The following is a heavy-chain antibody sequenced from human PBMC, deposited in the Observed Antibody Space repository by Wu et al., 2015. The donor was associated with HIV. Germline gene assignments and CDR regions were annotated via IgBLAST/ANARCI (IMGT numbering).Heavy chain of an antibody. CDR1: GYTFTSYG. Sequence: QVQLVQSGAEVKKPGASVKVSCKASGYTFTSYGISWVRQAPGQGLEWMGWISAYNGNTNYAQKLQGRVTMTTDTSTSTAYMELRSLRSDDTAVYYCARTFRGSNIAAAGRDDYFDYWGQGTLVTVSS. CDR2: ISAYNGNT. CDR3: ARTFRGSNIAAAGRDDYFDY. V-gene: IGHV1-18*01. D-gene: IGHD6-13*01. J-gene: IGHJ4*02.